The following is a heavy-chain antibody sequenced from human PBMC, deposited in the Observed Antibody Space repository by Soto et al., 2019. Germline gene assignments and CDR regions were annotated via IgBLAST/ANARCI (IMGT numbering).Heavy chain of an antibody. CDR2: ISTDKGNT. CDR1: GYSFTTYG. V-gene: IGHV1-18*01. J-gene: IGHJ4*02. CDR3: ARDRDWNLDY. D-gene: IGHD2-21*02. Sequence: ASVKVSCKASGYSFTTYGMTWVRQAPGQGLEWMGWISTDKGNTKYAQNFQSRATLTTDTSTSTAYMELRSLRSDDTAVYYCARDRDWNLDYWGQGTLVTVST.